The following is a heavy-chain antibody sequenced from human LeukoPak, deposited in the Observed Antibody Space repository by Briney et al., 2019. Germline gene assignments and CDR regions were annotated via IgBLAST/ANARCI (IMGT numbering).Heavy chain of an antibody. CDR1: GGSVSSGSYY. J-gene: IGHJ3*02. CDR2: IYYSGST. Sequence: SEALSLTCTVSGGSVSSGSYYWSWIRQPPGKGLEWIGYIYYSGSTNYNPSLKSRVTISVDTSKNQFSLKLSSVTAADTAVYYCARPIRSPPYAFDIWGQGTMVIVSS. V-gene: IGHV4-61*01. CDR3: ARPIRSPPYAFDI. D-gene: IGHD2-15*01.